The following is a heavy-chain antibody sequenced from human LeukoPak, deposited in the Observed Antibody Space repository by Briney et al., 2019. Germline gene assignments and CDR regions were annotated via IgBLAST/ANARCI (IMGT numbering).Heavy chain of an antibody. CDR2: ISAYNGNT. J-gene: IGHJ4*02. CDR3: ARSPIVVVPAATPIFDY. V-gene: IGHV1-18*01. CDR1: GYTFTSYG. D-gene: IGHD2-2*01. Sequence: ASVKVSCKASGYTFTSYGISWVRQATGQGLEWMGWISAYNGNTNYAQKLQGRVTMTTDTSTSTAYMELRSLRSDDTAVYYCARSPIVVVPAATPIFDYWGQGTLVTVSS.